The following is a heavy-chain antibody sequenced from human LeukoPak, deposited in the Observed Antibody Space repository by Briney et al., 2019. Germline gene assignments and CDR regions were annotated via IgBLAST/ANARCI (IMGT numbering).Heavy chain of an antibody. Sequence: GGSLRLSCAASGLTFSSYWMHWVRQAPGKGLVWVSRINSDGSSTSYADSVKGRFTISRDNAKNTLYLQMNSLRAEDTAVYYRARVRITIFGVVRTIDYWGQGTLVTVSS. CDR1: GLTFSSYW. D-gene: IGHD3-3*01. CDR3: ARVRITIFGVVRTIDY. J-gene: IGHJ4*02. CDR2: INSDGSST. V-gene: IGHV3-74*01.